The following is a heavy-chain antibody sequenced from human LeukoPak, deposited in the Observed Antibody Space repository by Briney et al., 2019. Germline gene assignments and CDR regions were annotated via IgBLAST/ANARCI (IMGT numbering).Heavy chain of an antibody. CDR3: ARRVGYCSNGCPPFDY. J-gene: IGHJ4*02. V-gene: IGHV4-30-4*01. Sequence: SETLSLTCTVSGGSISSYYWSWIRQPPGKGLEWIGYIYYNGNTFYTPSLKSRVTISFDASKNQFSLKLTSVTAADTAVYYCARRVGYCSNGCPPFDYWGQGTLVTVSS. CDR1: GGSISSYY. CDR2: IYYNGNT. D-gene: IGHD2-8*01.